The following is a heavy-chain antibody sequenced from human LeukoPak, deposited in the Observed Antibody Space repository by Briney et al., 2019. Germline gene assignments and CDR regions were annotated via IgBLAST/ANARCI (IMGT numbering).Heavy chain of an antibody. CDR2: INHNGNVN. J-gene: IGHJ6*02. CDR3: AKTPKTYYYYYGMDV. CDR1: GFTFSSYW. Sequence: GSLRLSCAASGFTFSSYWMNWARQAPGKGLEWVASINHNGNVNYYVDSVKGRFTISRDNAKNSLYLEMNSLRTEDTALYYCAKTPKTYYYYYGMDVWGQGTTVTVSS. V-gene: IGHV3-7*03.